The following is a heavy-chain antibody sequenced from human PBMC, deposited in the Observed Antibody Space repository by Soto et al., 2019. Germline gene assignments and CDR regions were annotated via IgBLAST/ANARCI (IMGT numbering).Heavy chain of an antibody. D-gene: IGHD2-21*01. CDR3: ARDSFRQELRYYGMDV. CDR1: GFTVSSNN. CDR2: IYSGGST. J-gene: IGHJ6*02. V-gene: IGHV3-66*01. Sequence: EVQLVESGGGLVQPGGSLRLSCAASGFTVSSNNMSWVRQAPGKGLEWVSVIYSGGSTYYADSVKGRFTISRDNSKNTLYLQMNSLRAEDTAVYYCARDSFRQELRYYGMDVWGQGTTVTVSS.